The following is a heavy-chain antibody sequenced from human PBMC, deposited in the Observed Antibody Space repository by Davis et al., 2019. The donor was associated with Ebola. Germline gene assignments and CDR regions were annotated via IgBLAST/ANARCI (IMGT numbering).Heavy chain of an antibody. CDR3: TITVNPFDY. J-gene: IGHJ4*02. Sequence: PGGSLRLSCAASGFTFSSYAMHWVRQAPGKGLEWVSYISSSSSYTNYADSVKGRFTISRDNAKNTLYLQMNSLKTEDTAVYYCTITVNPFDYWGQGTLVTVSS. D-gene: IGHD3-3*01. CDR2: ISSSSSYT. V-gene: IGHV3-21*05. CDR1: GFTFSSYA.